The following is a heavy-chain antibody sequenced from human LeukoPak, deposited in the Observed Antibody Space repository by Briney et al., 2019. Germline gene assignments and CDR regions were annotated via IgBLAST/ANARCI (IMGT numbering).Heavy chain of an antibody. CDR3: AKERPGDYAFDY. CDR1: GFTFSDHY. V-gene: IGHV3-23*01. Sequence: GGSLRLSCAASGFTFSDHYMDWVRQAPGKGLEWVSTISASAGTTYYADSVKGRFTISRDNSKNTLYLQMVSLRAEDTALYYCAKERPGDYAFDYWAHVT. CDR2: ISASAGTT. D-gene: IGHD4-17*01. J-gene: IGHJ4*01.